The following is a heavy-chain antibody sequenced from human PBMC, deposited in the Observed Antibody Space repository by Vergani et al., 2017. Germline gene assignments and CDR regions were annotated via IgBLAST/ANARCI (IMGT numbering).Heavy chain of an antibody. CDR2: IDSTGRT. J-gene: IGHJ4*02. D-gene: IGHD6-19*01. Sequence: QVQLQESGPRLVKPSETLSLTCSVSGYSISSGYFWGCIRQSPGKGLEWLGTIDSTGRTHLSTSLKSRLAFSVDTTKNQFSLRLTSATAAETAVYFFVRQRPGSGWSPGVFDDWGKGILVTV. V-gene: IGHV4-38-2*02. CDR3: VRQRPGSGWSPGVFDD. CDR1: GYSISSGYF.